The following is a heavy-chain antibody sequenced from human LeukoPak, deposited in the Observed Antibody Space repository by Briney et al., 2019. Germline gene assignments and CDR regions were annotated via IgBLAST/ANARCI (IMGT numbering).Heavy chain of an antibody. J-gene: IGHJ4*02. V-gene: IGHV4-61*08. Sequence: SETLSLTCTVSGASVGSAGSYWSWIRQPPGGGLEWIGYIYYISNTNYNPSLKSRVTMSVDPSKNQFSLKLNSVTAADTAVYYCARTQSQSGSYRYYFGYWGQRTLVTVSS. CDR3: ARTQSQSGSYRYYFGY. D-gene: IGHD1-26*01. CDR1: GASVGSAGSY. CDR2: IYYISNT.